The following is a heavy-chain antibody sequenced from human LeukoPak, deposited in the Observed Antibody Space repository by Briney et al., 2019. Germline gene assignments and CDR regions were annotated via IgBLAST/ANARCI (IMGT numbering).Heavy chain of an antibody. Sequence: PGGSLRLSCAASGFTFSGFAMHWVRQAPGKGLEWVAVISYDGNNQYYADSVKGRFNISRDNSKNTLYVQMNSLRAEDTAVYYCTKDEHLRADGDYYYGMDVWGQGTTVTVSS. CDR3: TKDEHLRADGDYYYGMDV. V-gene: IGHV3-30-3*01. CDR1: GFTFSGFA. D-gene: IGHD3-3*02. J-gene: IGHJ6*02. CDR2: ISYDGNNQ.